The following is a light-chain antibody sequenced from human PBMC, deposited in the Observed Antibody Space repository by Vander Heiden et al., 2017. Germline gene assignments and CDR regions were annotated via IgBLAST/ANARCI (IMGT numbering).Light chain of an antibody. V-gene: IGLV2-14*01. CDR2: DVS. Sequence: QSALTQPASVSGSPGQSITISCTGTSSDVGCYNYVSWYQQHPGKAPKLMIYDVSNRPSGVSNRFSGSKSGNTASLTISGLQAEDEADYYCSSYTSSSTFSFGGGTKLTVL. CDR1: SSDVGCYNY. CDR3: SSYTSSSTFS. J-gene: IGLJ3*02.